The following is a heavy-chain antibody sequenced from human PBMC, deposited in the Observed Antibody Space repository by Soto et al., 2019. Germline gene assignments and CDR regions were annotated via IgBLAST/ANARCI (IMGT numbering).Heavy chain of an antibody. CDR2: IYYSGST. V-gene: IGHV4-59*01. J-gene: IGHJ6*02. CDR1: GGSISSYY. CDR3: ARGKSSAATVVTHDYYYDYGMHV. Sequence: LSLTCTVSGGSISSYYWSWIRQPPGQGLEWIGYIYYSGSTNYNPSLKSRVTISVDTSKNQFSLQMSSVTAAETAVYDCARGKSSAATVVTHDYYYDYGMHVSGPGTPLTVSS. D-gene: IGHD4-4*01.